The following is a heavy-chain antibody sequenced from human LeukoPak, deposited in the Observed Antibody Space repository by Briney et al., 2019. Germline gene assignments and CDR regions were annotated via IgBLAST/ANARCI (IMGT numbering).Heavy chain of an antibody. Sequence: PGRSLRLSCAASGFTFSSYWMSWVRQAPGKGLEWVANIKQDGSEKYYVDSVKGRFTISRDNAKNSLYLQMNSLRAEDTAVYYCARAPDEPYYYYYGMDVWGQATTVTVSS. CDR2: IKQDGSEK. J-gene: IGHJ6*02. CDR1: GFTFSSYW. CDR3: ARAPDEPYYYYYGMDV. V-gene: IGHV3-7*01. D-gene: IGHD1-14*01.